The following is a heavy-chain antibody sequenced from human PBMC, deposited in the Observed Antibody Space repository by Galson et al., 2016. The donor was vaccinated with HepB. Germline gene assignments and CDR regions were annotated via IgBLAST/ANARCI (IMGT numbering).Heavy chain of an antibody. CDR2: INPNNGDT. V-gene: IGHV1-2*06. Sequence: SVKVSCKASGHTFTAYYIHWVRQAPGQGLQWMGRINPNNGDTHYARNFQGRVTVTRDRSVKTDYMQLSSLTSDDTAVYYCAIDEEWNRLGDWGQGTLVAVSS. CDR3: AIDEEWNRLGD. D-gene: IGHD3-3*01. CDR1: GHTFTAYY. J-gene: IGHJ4*02.